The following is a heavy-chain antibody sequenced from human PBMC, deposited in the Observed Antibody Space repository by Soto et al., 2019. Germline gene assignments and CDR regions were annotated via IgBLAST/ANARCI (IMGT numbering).Heavy chain of an antibody. CDR1: GGTFSSYA. Sequence: QVQLVQSGAEVKKPGSSVKVSCKASGGTFSSYAISWVRQAPGQGLEWMGGIIPIFGTANYAQKFQGRVTITADESTSTAYMELSSLRSEDTAVYYCARVRIPDCISTSCYEGSFDYWGQGTLVTVSS. CDR2: IIPIFGTA. J-gene: IGHJ4*02. V-gene: IGHV1-69*12. CDR3: ARVRIPDCISTSCYEGSFDY. D-gene: IGHD2-2*01.